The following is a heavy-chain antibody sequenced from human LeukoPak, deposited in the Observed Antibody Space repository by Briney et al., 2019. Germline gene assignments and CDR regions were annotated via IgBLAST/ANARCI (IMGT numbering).Heavy chain of an antibody. CDR3: ARGYCSSTSCLYDYYYYYYMDV. CDR1: GLTFSSYS. CDR2: ISSSSSYI. Sequence: GGSLRLSCAASGLTFSSYSMNWVRQAPGKGLEWVSSISSSSSYIYYADSVKGRFTISRDNAKNSLYLQMNSLRAEDTAVYYCARGYCSSTSCLYDYYYYYYMDVWGKGTTVTVSS. J-gene: IGHJ6*03. D-gene: IGHD2-2*01. V-gene: IGHV3-21*01.